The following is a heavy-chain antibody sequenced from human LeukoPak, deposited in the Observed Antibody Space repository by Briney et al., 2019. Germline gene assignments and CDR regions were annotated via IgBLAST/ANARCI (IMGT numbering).Heavy chain of an antibody. CDR3: ARDDDFWSGIYQGMDV. CDR2: ISSSSSTI. J-gene: IGHJ6*04. Sequence: GGSLRLSCAASGFTFSSYSMNWVRQAPGKGLEWVSYISSSSSTIYYADSVKGRFTISRDNAKNSLYLQMNSLRAEDTAVYYCARDDDFWSGIYQGMDVWGKGTTVTVSS. V-gene: IGHV3-48*01. D-gene: IGHD3-3*01. CDR1: GFTFSSYS.